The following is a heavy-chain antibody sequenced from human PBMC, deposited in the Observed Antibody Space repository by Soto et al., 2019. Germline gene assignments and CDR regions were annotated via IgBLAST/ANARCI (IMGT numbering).Heavy chain of an antibody. CDR3: ARDSQGFGGWPGISAFDI. CDR2: IYYSGST. V-gene: IGHV4-31*03. D-gene: IGHD6-19*01. J-gene: IGHJ3*02. CDR1: GGSISSGGYY. Sequence: SETLSLTCTVSGGSISSGGYYWSWIRQHPGKGLEWIGHIYYSGSTYYNPSLKSRVTISVDTSKNQFSLKLSSVTAADTAVYYCARDSQGFGGWPGISAFDIWGQGTMVTVSS.